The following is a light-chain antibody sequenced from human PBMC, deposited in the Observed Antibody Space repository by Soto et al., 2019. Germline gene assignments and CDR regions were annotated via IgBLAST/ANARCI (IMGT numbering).Light chain of an antibody. CDR3: QQDNSYPIT. CDR1: QEVGSAY. J-gene: IGKJ5*01. CDR2: AVS. Sequence: IAWAPSPIPLPQSPCARAALSCDSSQEVGSAYLAWYRQKPGQAPRLLIYAVSTRPTGIPPRFSGSGSGTEFTLTINSLQPDDFATYYCQQDNSYPITFGQGTRLEIK. V-gene: IGKV3D-7*01.